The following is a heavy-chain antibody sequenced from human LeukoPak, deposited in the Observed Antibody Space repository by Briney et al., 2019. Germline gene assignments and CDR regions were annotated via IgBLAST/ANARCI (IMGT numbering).Heavy chain of an antibody. CDR3: AKASIVGATTRWYFDY. Sequence: GGSLRLSCAASGFMFSSYAMTWVRQAPGKGLEWVATISGTGDSTFYADSVRGRLTISRDNSKNTLYLQMNSLRAEDTAVYYCAKASIVGATTRWYFDYWGQGTLVTVSS. CDR2: ISGTGDST. CDR1: GFMFSSYA. V-gene: IGHV3-23*01. D-gene: IGHD1-26*01. J-gene: IGHJ4*02.